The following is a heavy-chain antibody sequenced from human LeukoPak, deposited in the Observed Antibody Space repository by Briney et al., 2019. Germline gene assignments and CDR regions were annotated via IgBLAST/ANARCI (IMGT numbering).Heavy chain of an antibody. Sequence: GGSLRLSCAASGFTFGSYWMHWVRQAPGKGLVWVSRINTDGGSTTYADSVKGRFTISRDNAKNTLYLQMNSLRAEDTAVYYCAKEYYDYVWGDYWGQGTLVTVSS. CDR3: AKEYYDYVWGDY. CDR2: INTDGGST. V-gene: IGHV3-74*01. J-gene: IGHJ4*02. CDR1: GFTFGSYW. D-gene: IGHD3-16*01.